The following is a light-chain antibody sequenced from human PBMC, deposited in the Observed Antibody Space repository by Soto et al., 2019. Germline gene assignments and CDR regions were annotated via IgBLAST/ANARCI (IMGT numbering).Light chain of an antibody. V-gene: IGKV4-1*01. CDR1: QSVLYSSNNKDY. J-gene: IGKJ2*01. CDR2: WAS. Sequence: DIVMTQSPDSLAVSLGERVTINCRSSQSVLYSSNNKDYLAWYQQKPVQPPKLLIYWASTRELGVPDRFSGSGSGTDFTLTISSLQAEDVAVYYCQQYYITPYTFGQGTKLEMK. CDR3: QQYYITPYT.